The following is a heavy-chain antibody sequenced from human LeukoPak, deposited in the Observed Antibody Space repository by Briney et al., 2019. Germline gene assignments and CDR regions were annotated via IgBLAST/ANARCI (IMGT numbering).Heavy chain of an antibody. CDR2: INPNSGGT. Sequence: ASVKVSCKASGYTFTGYYMHWVRQAPGQGLEWMGWINPNSGGTNYAQKFQGRVTMTGDTSISTAYMELSRLRSDDTAVYYCARAFGSTGCFDYWGQGTLVTVSS. J-gene: IGHJ4*02. D-gene: IGHD2-2*01. V-gene: IGHV1-2*02. CDR1: GYTFTGYY. CDR3: ARAFGSTGCFDY.